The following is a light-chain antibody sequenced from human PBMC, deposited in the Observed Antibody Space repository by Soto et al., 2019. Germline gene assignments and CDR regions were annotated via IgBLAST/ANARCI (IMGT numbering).Light chain of an antibody. V-gene: IGLV2-11*01. Sequence: QSVLTQPRSVSGSPGQSVTISCTGTSSDVGGYNYVSWYQQHPGKAPKLMIYDVSKRPSGVPDRFSGSKFGNTASLTSSGLQAEDEADYYCCSYAGSPLVFGTGTKLTVL. CDR2: DVS. J-gene: IGLJ1*01. CDR3: CSYAGSPLV. CDR1: SSDVGGYNY.